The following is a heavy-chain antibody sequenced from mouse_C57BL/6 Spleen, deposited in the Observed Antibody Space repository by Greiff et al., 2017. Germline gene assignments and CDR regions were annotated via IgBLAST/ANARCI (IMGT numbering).Heavy chain of an antibody. D-gene: IGHD2-4*01. CDR3: ARYYDYDVGDY. J-gene: IGHJ2*01. CDR1: GYAFSSYW. V-gene: IGHV1-80*01. Sequence: VQVVESGAELVKPGASVKISCKASGYAFSSYWMNWVKQRPGKGLEWIGQIYPGDGDTNYNGKFKGKATLTADKSSSTAYMQLSSLTSEDSAVYFCARYYDYDVGDYWGQGTTLTVSS. CDR2: IYPGDGDT.